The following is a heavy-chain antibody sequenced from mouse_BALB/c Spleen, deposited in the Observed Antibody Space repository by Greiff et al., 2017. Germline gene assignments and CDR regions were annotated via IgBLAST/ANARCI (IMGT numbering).Heavy chain of an antibody. Sequence: EVKLVESGGGLVQPGGSRKLSCAASGFTFSSFGMHWVCQAPEKGLEWVAYISSGSSTIYYADTVKGRFTISRDNPKNTLFLQMTSLRSEDTAMYYCARGDYGSSYAFAYWGQGTLVTVSA. CDR1: GFTFSSFG. V-gene: IGHV5-17*02. CDR3: ARGDYGSSYAFAY. CDR2: ISSGSSTI. J-gene: IGHJ3*01. D-gene: IGHD1-1*01.